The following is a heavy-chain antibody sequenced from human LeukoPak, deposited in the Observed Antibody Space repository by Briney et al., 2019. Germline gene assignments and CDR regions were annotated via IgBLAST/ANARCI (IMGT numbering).Heavy chain of an antibody. Sequence: ASVKVSCKASGYTFIDYHIHWVRQAPGQGLEWMGWINPKSGGTKYAQKFQGRVTMTRDTSISTAYMDLSRLRSGDTAVYYCAKDAGTYYYMDVWGKGTTVTVSS. CDR2: INPKSGGT. CDR1: GYTFIDYH. CDR3: AKDAGTYYYMDV. V-gene: IGHV1-2*02. J-gene: IGHJ6*03.